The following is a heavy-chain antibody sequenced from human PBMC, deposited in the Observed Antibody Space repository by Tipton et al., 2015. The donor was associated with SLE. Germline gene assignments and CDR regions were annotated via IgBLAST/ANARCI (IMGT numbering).Heavy chain of an antibody. V-gene: IGHV4-39*02. D-gene: IGHD2-21*01. CDR3: ARRDCSVDSCVES. J-gene: IGHJ4*02. CDR2: VYDVGST. CDR1: GDSIDNNNYY. Sequence: TLSLTCTVSGDSIDNNNYYWAWIRQPPGKGLEWIGSVYDVGSTFHNPSLRSRVTISLDTSKNHFSLKLTSVTAADTAVYYCARRDCSVDSCVESWGQGKLVTVSS.